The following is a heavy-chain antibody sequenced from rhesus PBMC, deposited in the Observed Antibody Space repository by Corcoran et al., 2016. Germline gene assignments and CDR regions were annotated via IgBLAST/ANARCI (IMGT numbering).Heavy chain of an antibody. V-gene: IGHV4-122*02. Sequence: QLQLQESGPGLVKPSETLSLTCAVSGYSISSGYGWSWIRQPPGKGLECIGYISYSGSTSYNPSLKSRVNISRDTAKNQFSLKLSSVTAADTAVYYCAREGVRGHFDDWGQGVLVTVSS. CDR3: AREGVRGHFDD. CDR1: GYSISSGYG. D-gene: IGHD1-44*02. J-gene: IGHJ4*01. CDR2: ISYSGST.